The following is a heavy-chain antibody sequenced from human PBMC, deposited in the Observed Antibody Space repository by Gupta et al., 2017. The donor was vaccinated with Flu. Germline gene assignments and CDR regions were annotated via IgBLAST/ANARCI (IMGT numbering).Heavy chain of an antibody. Sequence: EAQVLESGGGLVQPGGSLRLACAVSGFTFRNYAISWVRQAPGKGLEWVSAISARDCCTKNAASVQGRCTTSRDNSKNTLFLQMNSLRVEDTAVYYWAGGDSSTNKYYYGMDVWGQGTTVTVSS. CDR2: ISARDCCT. J-gene: IGHJ6*02. CDR3: AGGDSSTNKYYYGMDV. CDR1: GFTFRNYA. V-gene: IGHV3-23*01. D-gene: IGHD6-13*01.